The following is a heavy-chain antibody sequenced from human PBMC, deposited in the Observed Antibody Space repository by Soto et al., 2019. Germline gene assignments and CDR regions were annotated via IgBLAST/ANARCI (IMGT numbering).Heavy chain of an antibody. V-gene: IGHV3-30*18. CDR3: AKDLSISDRGHNSGGYDWLLGAFDI. D-gene: IGHD5-12*01. Sequence: VGSLRLSCAASGFTFSSYGMHWVRQAPGKGLEWVAVISYDGSNKYYADSVKGRFTISRDNSKNTLYLQMNSLRAEDTAVYYCAKDLSISDRGHNSGGYDWLLGAFDIWGQGTMVTVSS. CDR2: ISYDGSNK. J-gene: IGHJ3*02. CDR1: GFTFSSYG.